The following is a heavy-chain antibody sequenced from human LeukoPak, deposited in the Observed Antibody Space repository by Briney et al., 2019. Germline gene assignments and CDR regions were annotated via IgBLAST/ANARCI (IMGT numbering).Heavy chain of an antibody. J-gene: IGHJ4*02. CDR3: ASQRSGIFDY. D-gene: IGHD3-10*01. Sequence: ASVKVSCKVSGYTLTELSMHWVRQAPGKGLEWMGGFDPEDGETIYAQKFQGRVTITADKSTSTAYMELSSLRSEDTAVYYCASQRSGIFDYWGQGTLVTVSS. CDR2: FDPEDGET. V-gene: IGHV1-24*01. CDR1: GYTLTELS.